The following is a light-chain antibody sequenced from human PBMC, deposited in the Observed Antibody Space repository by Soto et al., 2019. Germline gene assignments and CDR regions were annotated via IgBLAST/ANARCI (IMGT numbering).Light chain of an antibody. CDR1: QSVSSY. J-gene: IGKJ2*01. CDR3: QQSFTTPPYT. Sequence: DIQMTQSPSSLSASVGDRVIITCRASQSVSSYLNWYQQKLGQAPKLLISAASNLRIGVPSRFSGSGSGTEFTLTISGLEVEDFAIYFCQQSFTTPPYTFGQGTRL. CDR2: AAS. V-gene: IGKV1-39*01.